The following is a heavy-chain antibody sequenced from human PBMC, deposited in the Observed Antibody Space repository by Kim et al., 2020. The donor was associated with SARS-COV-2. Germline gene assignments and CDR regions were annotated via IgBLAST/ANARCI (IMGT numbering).Heavy chain of an antibody. CDR1: GGSFSGYY. D-gene: IGHD6-19*01. J-gene: IGHJ4*02. Sequence: SETLSLTCAVYGGSFSGYYWSWIRQPPGKGLEWIGEINHSGSTNYNPSLKSRVTISVDTSKNQFSLKLSSVTAADTAVYYCTVRSSGEGYWGQGTLVTVSS. CDR2: INHSGST. V-gene: IGHV4-34*01. CDR3: TVRSSGEGY.